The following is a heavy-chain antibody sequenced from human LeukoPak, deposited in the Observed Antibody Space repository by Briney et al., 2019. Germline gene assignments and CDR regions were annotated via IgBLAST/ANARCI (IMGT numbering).Heavy chain of an antibody. Sequence: PSETLSLTCAVYGGSFSGYYWSWIRQPPGKGLEWIGEINHSGSTNYNPSLKSRVTISVDTSKNQCSLKLSSVTAADTAVYYCARGHYCSSTSCYLWAFDYWGQGTLVTVSS. CDR1: GGSFSGYY. V-gene: IGHV4-34*01. D-gene: IGHD2-2*01. CDR3: ARGHYCSSTSCYLWAFDY. CDR2: INHSGST. J-gene: IGHJ4*02.